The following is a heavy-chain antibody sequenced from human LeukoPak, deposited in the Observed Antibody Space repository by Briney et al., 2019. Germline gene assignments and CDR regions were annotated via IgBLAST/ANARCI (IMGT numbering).Heavy chain of an antibody. J-gene: IGHJ4*02. D-gene: IGHD1-26*01. CDR1: GYTFTSYD. Sequence: GASVKVSCEASGYTFTSYDIHWVRQATGQGLEWMGWMNPNTGKTDFAKKFQGRVTMTRNTSINTVYMELSSLRSEDTAVYYCARKLGAPHYFDFWGQGTLVTVSS. CDR2: MNPNTGKT. V-gene: IGHV1-8*01. CDR3: ARKLGAPHYFDF.